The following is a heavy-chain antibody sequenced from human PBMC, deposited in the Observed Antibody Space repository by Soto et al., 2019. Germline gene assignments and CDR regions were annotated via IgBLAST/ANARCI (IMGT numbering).Heavy chain of an antibody. CDR1: VFSFTSYG. J-gene: IGHJ6*02. CDR2: FWFDGSKK. CDR3: ARELLYGSGSRNFHYYGMDV. Sequence: PGGSLRLSCAASVFSFTSYGMHWVRQAPGKGLEWVAVFWFDGSKKYYADSVKGRFSVSRDNAKSTLYLEMNSLRVDDTAVYYCARELLYGSGSRNFHYYGMDVWGQGTPVTVSS. V-gene: IGHV3-33*01. D-gene: IGHD3-10*01.